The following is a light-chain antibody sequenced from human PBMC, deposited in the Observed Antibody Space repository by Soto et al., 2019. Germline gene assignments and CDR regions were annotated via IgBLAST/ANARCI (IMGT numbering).Light chain of an antibody. J-gene: IGKJ4*01. Sequence: VMTQSPATLSVSPGEGVTLSCRANQGIGDTLAWYQHKPGQTPRLLIYDTFTRATGVPTRISGSGSGTEFTLTISRLEPEDFAVYYCQQYGSSPLTFGGGTKVDIK. CDR1: QGIGDT. CDR2: DTF. CDR3: QQYGSSPLT. V-gene: IGKV3D-15*02.